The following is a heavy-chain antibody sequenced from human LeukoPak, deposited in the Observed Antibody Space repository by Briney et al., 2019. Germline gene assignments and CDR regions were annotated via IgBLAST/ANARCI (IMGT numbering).Heavy chain of an antibody. J-gene: IGHJ4*02. V-gene: IGHV3-7*01. D-gene: IGHD5-24*01. CDR2: RNQDGSEK. CDR3: ARDGVRDGLYFDR. Sequence: GGSLRLSCGVSGFTFDAYGMSWVRRAPGEGLGCGASRNQDGSEKSYLDSVKGRLTISRDNAKNSLYLQMNSLRDEDTAVYSCARDGVRDGLYFDRWGQGTLVTVSS. CDR1: GFTFDAYG.